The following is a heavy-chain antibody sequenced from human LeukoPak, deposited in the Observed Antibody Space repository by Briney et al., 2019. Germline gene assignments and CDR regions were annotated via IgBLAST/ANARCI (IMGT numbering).Heavy chain of an antibody. CDR2: INPNSGGT. Sequence: ASAKVSCKASGYTFTGYYMHWVRQAPGQGLEWMGRINPNSGGTNYAQKFQGRVTMTRDTSISTAYMELSRLRSDDTAVYYCARMLDEGYYYDSSGYYYVGDYWGQGTLVTVSS. J-gene: IGHJ4*02. D-gene: IGHD3-22*01. V-gene: IGHV1-2*06. CDR1: GYTFTGYY. CDR3: ARMLDEGYYYDSSGYYYVGDY.